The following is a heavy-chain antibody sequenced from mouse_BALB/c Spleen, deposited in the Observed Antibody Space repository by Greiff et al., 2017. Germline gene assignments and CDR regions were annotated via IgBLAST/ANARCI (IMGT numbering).Heavy chain of an antibody. J-gene: IGHJ1*01. Sequence: EVKLVESGGGLVKLGGSLKLSCAASGFTFSSYYMSWVRQTPEKRLELVAAINSNGGSTYYPDTVKGRFTISRDNAKNTLYLQMSSLKSEDTALYYCARYGSSHWYFDVWGAGTTVTVSS. CDR3: ARYGSSHWYFDV. V-gene: IGHV5-6-2*01. D-gene: IGHD1-1*01. CDR2: INSNGGST. CDR1: GFTFSSYY.